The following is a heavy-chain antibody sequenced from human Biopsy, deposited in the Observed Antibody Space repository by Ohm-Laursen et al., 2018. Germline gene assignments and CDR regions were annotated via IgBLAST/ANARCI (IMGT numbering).Heavy chain of an antibody. CDR1: GFTFNSYY. D-gene: IGHD2-21*01. Sequence: SLRLSCSASGFTFNSYYMSGVRLAPGKGLAWVANINQDGSVKNYVDSVKGRFTISRDNAENSVYLQMSSLRSEDTAVYYCARSLWPEDYWGQGTLVTVSS. CDR3: ARSLWPEDY. CDR2: INQDGSVK. J-gene: IGHJ4*02. V-gene: IGHV3-7*01.